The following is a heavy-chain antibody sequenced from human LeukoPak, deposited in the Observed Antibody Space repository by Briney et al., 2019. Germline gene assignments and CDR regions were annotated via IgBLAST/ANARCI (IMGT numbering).Heavy chain of an antibody. CDR3: ARTGIAAAVIDY. CDR1: GGSISSSSYY. D-gene: IGHD6-13*01. Sequence: SETLSLTCTVSGGSISSSSYYWGWIRQPPGKGLEWIGSIYYSGSTYYNPSLKSRVTISVDTSKNQFSLKLSSVTAADTAVYYCARTGIAAAVIDYWGQGTLVTVSS. J-gene: IGHJ4*02. V-gene: IGHV4-39*01. CDR2: IYYSGST.